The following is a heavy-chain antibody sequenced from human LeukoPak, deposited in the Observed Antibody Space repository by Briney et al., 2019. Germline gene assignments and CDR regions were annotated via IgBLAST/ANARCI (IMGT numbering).Heavy chain of an antibody. Sequence: KPSETLSLTCSVSGGSITSSSYYWGWVRQPPEKGLEWIGSIYYTGGTNYSPSLKSRVTMSVDTSKNQLSLKLSSVTAADTAVYYCARDYYGSVGYYGAGYSYGMDVWGQGTTVTVSS. CDR1: GGSITSSSYY. V-gene: IGHV4-39*02. CDR2: IYYTGGT. CDR3: ARDYYGSVGYYGAGYSYGMDV. J-gene: IGHJ6*02. D-gene: IGHD3-22*01.